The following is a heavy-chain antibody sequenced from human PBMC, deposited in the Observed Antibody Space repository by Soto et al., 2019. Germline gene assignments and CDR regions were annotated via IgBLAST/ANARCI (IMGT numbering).Heavy chain of an antibody. Sequence: GGSLRLSCAASGFTFIASLLTWAAKAPGKGLEWVGGIRRKSNINGTGYGASVKGRFTISRDDSKNTAYLQMNSLKTEDTAVYYCSCCSSTSCLYYYYYMDVWGKGTTVTVSS. CDR3: SCCSSTSCLYYYYYMDV. J-gene: IGHJ6*03. D-gene: IGHD2-2*01. CDR1: GFTFIASL. V-gene: IGHV3-73*01. CDR2: IRRKSNINGT.